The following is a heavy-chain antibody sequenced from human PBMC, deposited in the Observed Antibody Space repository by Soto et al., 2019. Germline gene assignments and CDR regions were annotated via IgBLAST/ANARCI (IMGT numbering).Heavy chain of an antibody. V-gene: IGHV1-2*04. CDR2: INPKSGGT. Sequence: QVQLVQSGAEVKKPGASVKVSCKASGYSFTDYHIHWVRQAPGQGLEWLGRINPKSGGTSTAQKFQGWVTMTTDTSIPTASMELTRLTSDDASVYYCARGDSTDCSNGVCSFFYNRDMDVWGQETTVAVSS. D-gene: IGHD2-8*01. J-gene: IGHJ6*02. CDR1: GYSFTDYH. CDR3: ARGDSTDCSNGVCSFFYNRDMDV.